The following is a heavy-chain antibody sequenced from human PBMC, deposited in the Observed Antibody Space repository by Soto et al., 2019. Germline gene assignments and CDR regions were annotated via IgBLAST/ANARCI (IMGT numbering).Heavy chain of an antibody. V-gene: IGHV5-10-1*01. Sequence: PGESLKISCKGSGYSFTSYWISWVRQMPGKGLEWMGRIDPSDSYTNYSPSFQGHVTISADKSISTAYLQWSSLKASDTAMYYCARHGGGFLEWLLRYGIDVWAQGTTVTVSS. CDR3: ARHGGGFLEWLLRYGIDV. D-gene: IGHD3-3*01. J-gene: IGHJ6*02. CDR2: IDPSDSYT. CDR1: GYSFTSYW.